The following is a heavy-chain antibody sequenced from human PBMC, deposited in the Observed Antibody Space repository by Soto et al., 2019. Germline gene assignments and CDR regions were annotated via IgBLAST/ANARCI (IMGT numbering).Heavy chain of an antibody. CDR2: TSYSGTT. D-gene: IGHD6-13*01. J-gene: IGHJ4*02. V-gene: IGHV4-39*02. Sequence: ETQSGPCMVLDGARGDIVCYWGRIRKPPGKGLEWIGTTSYSGTTYHNPSLGSRVTISVDSSKTHFSLKLSSVTAADTAMYYCARNRHPLRYSNTWFFECRRQGSLVTVSS. CDR3: ARNRHPLRYSNTWFFEC. CDR1: DGARGDIVCY.